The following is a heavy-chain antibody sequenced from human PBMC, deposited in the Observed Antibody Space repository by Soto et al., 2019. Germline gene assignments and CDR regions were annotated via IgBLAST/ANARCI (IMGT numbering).Heavy chain of an antibody. CDR3: ANVACGRCPDAFDI. J-gene: IGHJ3*02. CDR1: GFTFSSYG. CDR2: ISYDGSNK. D-gene: IGHD2-15*01. V-gene: IGHV3-30*18. Sequence: QVQLVESGGGVVQPGRSLRLSCAASGFTFSSYGMHWVRQAPGKGLEWVAVISYDGSNKYYADSVKGRFTISRDNSKNTLYLQMNSLRAEDTAVYYCANVACGRCPDAFDIWGQGTMVTVSS.